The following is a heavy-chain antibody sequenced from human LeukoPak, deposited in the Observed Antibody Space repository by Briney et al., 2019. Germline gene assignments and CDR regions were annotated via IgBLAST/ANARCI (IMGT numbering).Heavy chain of an antibody. D-gene: IGHD6-6*01. CDR2: IYYSGST. Sequence: SETLSLTCTVSGGSISSSSYYWGWIRQPPGKGLEWIGSIYYSGSTYYNPSLKSRVTISVDTSKNQFSLKLSSVTAADTAVYYCARIIAARRVWDYYMDVWGKGTTVTVSS. J-gene: IGHJ6*03. CDR3: ARIIAARRVWDYYMDV. CDR1: GGSISSSSYY. V-gene: IGHV4-39*07.